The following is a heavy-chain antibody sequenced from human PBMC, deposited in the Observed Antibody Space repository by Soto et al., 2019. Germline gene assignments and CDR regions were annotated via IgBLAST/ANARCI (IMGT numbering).Heavy chain of an antibody. CDR2: ISGSGGST. J-gene: IGHJ4*02. CDR1: GFTFSSYA. V-gene: IGHV3-23*01. CDR3: AKDRGYSYGYFDY. Sequence: LRLSCAASGFTFSSYAMSWVRQAPGKGLEWVSAISGSGGSTYYADSVKGRFTISRDNSKNTLYLQMNSLRAEDTAVYYCAKDRGYSYGYFDYWGQGTLVTVSS. D-gene: IGHD5-18*01.